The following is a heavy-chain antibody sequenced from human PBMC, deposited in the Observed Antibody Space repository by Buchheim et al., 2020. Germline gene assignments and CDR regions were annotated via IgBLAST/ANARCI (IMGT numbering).Heavy chain of an antibody. J-gene: IGHJ4*02. CDR2: ISGRGGSA. CDR3: AKKSGGGCSGGTCSSGNFGY. D-gene: IGHD2-15*01. Sequence: EVQLLESGGGLVQPGGSLRLSCAASGFTFTTYAMSWVRQAPGKGLEWLSVISGRGGSAFYADSVKGRFTISRDDSKNTVYLQMTSLRAEDTAVYYCAKKSGGGCSGGTCSSGNFGYWGQGTL. V-gene: IGHV3-23*01. CDR1: GFTFTTYA.